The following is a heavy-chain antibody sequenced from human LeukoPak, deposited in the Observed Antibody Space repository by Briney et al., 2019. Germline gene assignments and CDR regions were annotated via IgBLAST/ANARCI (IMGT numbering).Heavy chain of an antibody. CDR3: ARISDWNDFDY. V-gene: IGHV4-59*01. J-gene: IGHJ4*02. CDR2: ILYGGST. D-gene: IGHD1-1*01. CDR1: GGSISPYY. Sequence: PSETLSLTCTVSGGSISPYYRGWIRQPPGKGLEWIGYILYGGSTNYNPSLKSRLTISVDTTTNQFSLRLSSVTAADTAVYYCARISDWNDFDYWGQGTQVTVSS.